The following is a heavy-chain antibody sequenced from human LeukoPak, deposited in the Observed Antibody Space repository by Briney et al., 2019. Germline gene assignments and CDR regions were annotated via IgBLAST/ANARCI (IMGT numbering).Heavy chain of an antibody. CDR1: GYTFTGYY. CDR3: ARGMWLWFGELLVPPLDDAFDI. J-gene: IGHJ3*02. V-gene: IGHV1-2*02. CDR2: INPNSGGT. D-gene: IGHD3-10*01. Sequence: ASVKVSCKASGYTFTGYYMHWARQAPGQGLEWMGWINPNSGGTNYAQKFQGRVTMTRDTSISTAYMELSRLRSDDTAVYYCARGMWLWFGELLVPPLDDAFDIWGQGTMVTVSS.